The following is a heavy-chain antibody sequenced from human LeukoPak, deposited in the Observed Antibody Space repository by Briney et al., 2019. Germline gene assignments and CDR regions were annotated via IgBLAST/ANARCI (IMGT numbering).Heavy chain of an antibody. CDR1: GYTFTGHY. V-gene: IGHV1-2*02. J-gene: IGHJ5*02. CDR3: ARERPNSSSWYARWFDP. CDR2: INANSGGT. Sequence: ASVKVSCKASGYTFTGHYMHWVRQAPGQGLEWMGWINANSGGTNYVQKFQGRVTMTRDTSISTAYMELSRLRSDDTAVYDCARERPNSSSWYARWFDPWGQGTLVTVSS. D-gene: IGHD6-13*01.